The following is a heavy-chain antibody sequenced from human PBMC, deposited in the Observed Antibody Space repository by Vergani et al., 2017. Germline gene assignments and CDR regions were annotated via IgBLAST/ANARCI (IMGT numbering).Heavy chain of an antibody. Sequence: QVQLQESGPGVVKPSQTLSLTCAVSGGSISSGDHCWTWIRQRPGKGLEWIGYIFYSGTTYYNPSLRSRLTISVDTSQNQFSMKLRSVTAEDTAVYYCARVDTQVPATSHFYYMDVWGKGTTVVVSS. V-gene: IGHV4-31*11. CDR1: GGSISSGDHC. CDR2: IFYSGTT. CDR3: ARVDTQVPATSHFYYMDV. D-gene: IGHD6-25*01. J-gene: IGHJ6*03.